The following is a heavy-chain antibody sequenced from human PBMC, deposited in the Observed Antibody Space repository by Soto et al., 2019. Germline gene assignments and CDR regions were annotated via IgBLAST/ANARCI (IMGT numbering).Heavy chain of an antibody. CDR2: IYYSGST. J-gene: IGHJ1*01. D-gene: IGHD3-3*01. CDR3: ASDFWSGYYEGYFQH. V-gene: IGHV4-31*03. Sequence: SETLSLTCTVSGGSISSGGYYWSWIRQHPGKGLEWIGYIYYSGSTYYNTSLKSRVTISVDTSKNQFSLKLSSVTAADTAVYYCASDFWSGYYEGYFQHWGQGTLVTVSS. CDR1: GGSISSGGYY.